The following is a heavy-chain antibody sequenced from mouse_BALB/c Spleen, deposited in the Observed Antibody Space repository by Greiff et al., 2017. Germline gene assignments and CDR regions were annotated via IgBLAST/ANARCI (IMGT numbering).Heavy chain of an antibody. CDR3: ARTPTRSYAMDY. CDR1: GFTFSSYT. CDR2: ISNGGGST. D-gene: IGHD1-3*01. Sequence: VQLKESGGGLVQPGGSLKLSCAASGFTFSSYTMSWVRQTPEKRLEWVAYISNGGGSTYYPDTVKGRFTISRDNAKNTLYLQMSSLTSEDTAMYYCARTPTRSYAMDYWGQGTSVTVSS. J-gene: IGHJ4*01. V-gene: IGHV5-12-2*01.